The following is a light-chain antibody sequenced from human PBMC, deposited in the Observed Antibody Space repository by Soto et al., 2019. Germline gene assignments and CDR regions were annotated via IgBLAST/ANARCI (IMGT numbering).Light chain of an antibody. Sequence: QSVLTQPPSVSGAPGQRVSISCTGSTSNIGAPYGVHWYQHPPGAAPKLLIYGDNNRPSGVPDRFSGSKSGTSASLAITSLQVEDEADYYCQSYDISLHNYVFGTGTKVTVL. V-gene: IGLV1-40*01. CDR1: TSNIGAPYG. CDR3: QSYDISLHNYV. J-gene: IGLJ1*01. CDR2: GDN.